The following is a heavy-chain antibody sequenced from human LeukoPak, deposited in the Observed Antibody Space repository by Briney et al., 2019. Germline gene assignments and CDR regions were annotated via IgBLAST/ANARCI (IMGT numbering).Heavy chain of an antibody. CDR3: TKDFDWLSGDRFEY. CDR2: IKQDGSEK. J-gene: IGHJ4*02. D-gene: IGHD3-9*01. CDR1: AFTFSNSW. V-gene: IGHV3-7*04. Sequence: GRSLRLSCSVAAFTFSNSWMSWVRQAPGKGLEWVANIKQDGSEKFYADSVKGRFTISGDNAKNSLGLQMNSLRAEDTAVYYCTKDFDWLSGDRFEYWGQGTLVTVSS.